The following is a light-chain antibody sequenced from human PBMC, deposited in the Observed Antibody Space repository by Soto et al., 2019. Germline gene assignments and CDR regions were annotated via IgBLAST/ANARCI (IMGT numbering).Light chain of an antibody. CDR2: AAS. Sequence: DLQMTQSPSSLSASVGDRVTITCRASQSIISSLNWYQQKPGKAPQLLVFAASTLHSGVPSRFSGSGSGTDFTLTISSLQPEDFATYYCQQSYTTPLTFGGGTKVEIK. V-gene: IGKV1-39*01. CDR1: QSIISS. CDR3: QQSYTTPLT. J-gene: IGKJ4*01.